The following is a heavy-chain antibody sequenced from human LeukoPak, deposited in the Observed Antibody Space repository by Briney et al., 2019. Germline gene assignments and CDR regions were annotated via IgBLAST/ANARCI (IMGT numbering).Heavy chain of an antibody. D-gene: IGHD2-8*01. CDR2: ISDSGGGT. V-gene: IGHV3-23*01. CDR1: GFTFSNYA. Sequence: GGSLRLSCAASGFTFSNYAMNWARQAPGRGLEWVSAISDSGGGTYYADSVKGRFTISRDNSKNTLNLQMNSLRAEDTAVYYCAKDPGYARGWHFDHWGQGILVTVSS. CDR3: AKDPGYARGWHFDH. J-gene: IGHJ4*02.